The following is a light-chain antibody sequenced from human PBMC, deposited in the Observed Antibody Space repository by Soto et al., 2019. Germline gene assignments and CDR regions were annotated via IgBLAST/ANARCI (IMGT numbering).Light chain of an antibody. CDR1: QDISNY. V-gene: IGKV1-33*01. CDR3: QQYDNLPYT. CDR2: DAS. Sequence: DLQMTQSPSSLSASVGDRVTITCQASQDISNYLNWYQQKPGKAPKLLIYDASNVETGVPSRFSGSGSETDFTFTISSLQAEDIATYYCQQYDNLPYTFGQGTKLEIK. J-gene: IGKJ2*01.